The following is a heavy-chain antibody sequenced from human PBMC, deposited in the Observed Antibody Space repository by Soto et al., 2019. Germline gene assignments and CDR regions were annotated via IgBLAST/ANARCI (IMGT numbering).Heavy chain of an antibody. CDR1: GFSLSTNAMC. J-gene: IGHJ6*02. CDR3: ARIHGRFFEGNYGMDV. V-gene: IGHV2-70*11. Sequence: SCPTLVNPTQTLKLTCTFSGFSLSTNAMCVNWIRQPPGKALEWLARFDWNDDKYYSTSLMTRLTISKDTSKNQVVLTMSNMDPVDTATYYCARIHGRFFEGNYGMDVWGQGT. D-gene: IGHD3-3*01. CDR2: FDWNDDK.